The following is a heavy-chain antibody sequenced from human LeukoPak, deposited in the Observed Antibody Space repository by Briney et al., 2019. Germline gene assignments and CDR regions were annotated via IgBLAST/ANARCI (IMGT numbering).Heavy chain of an antibody. Sequence: PGGSLRLSCAASGFTFSSYWMSWVRQAPGKGLEWVANTKQDGSEKYYVDSVKGRFTISRDNAKNSLYLQMNSLRAEDTAVYYCARVRDYVCESYPLDAFDIWGQGTMVTVSS. CDR1: GFTFSSYW. CDR3: ARVRDYVCESYPLDAFDI. D-gene: IGHD3-16*02. CDR2: TKQDGSEK. V-gene: IGHV3-7*01. J-gene: IGHJ3*02.